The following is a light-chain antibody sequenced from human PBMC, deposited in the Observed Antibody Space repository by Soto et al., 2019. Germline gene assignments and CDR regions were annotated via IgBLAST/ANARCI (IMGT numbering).Light chain of an antibody. J-gene: IGKJ1*01. CDR1: QIFSSTS. CDR3: QQYDSSPRT. Sequence: EIVLTQSPATVSVSPGERITISCRASQIFSSTSLAWYQQKPGQAPRLLIYGASNRATGIPDRFSGSGSGTDFILTISRLEPEDFAVYYCQQYDSSPRTFGQGTKVDIK. V-gene: IGKV3-20*01. CDR2: GAS.